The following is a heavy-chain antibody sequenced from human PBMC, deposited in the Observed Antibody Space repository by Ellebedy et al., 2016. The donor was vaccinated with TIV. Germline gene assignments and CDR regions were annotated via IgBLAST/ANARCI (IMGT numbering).Heavy chain of an antibody. Sequence: GESLKISCAASGFTFSSYGMHWVRQAPGKGLEWVAVISYDGSNKYYADSVKGRFTISRDNSKNTLYLQMNSLRAEDTAVYYCAKDTDMDLWGQGTTVTVSS. CDR3: AKDTDMDL. CDR1: GFTFSSYG. D-gene: IGHD4-11*01. J-gene: IGHJ6*02. CDR2: ISYDGSNK. V-gene: IGHV3-30*18.